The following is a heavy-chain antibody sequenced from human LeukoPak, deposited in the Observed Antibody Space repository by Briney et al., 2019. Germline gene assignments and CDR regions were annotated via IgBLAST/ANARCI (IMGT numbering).Heavy chain of an antibody. Sequence: GGSLRLSCAASGFTFSSYWMSWVRQAPGKGLEWVANIKQDGSERYYVDSVKGRFTISRDNAKNTLYLQMNSLRAEDTAVYYCARVSHCSGGSCYLYYYYGMDVWGKGTTVTVSS. V-gene: IGHV3-7*01. CDR1: GFTFSSYW. CDR3: ARVSHCSGGSCYLYYYYGMDV. D-gene: IGHD2-15*01. CDR2: IKQDGSER. J-gene: IGHJ6*04.